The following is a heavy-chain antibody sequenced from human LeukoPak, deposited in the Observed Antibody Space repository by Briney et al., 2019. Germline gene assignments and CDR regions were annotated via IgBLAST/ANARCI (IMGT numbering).Heavy chain of an antibody. CDR3: ARGRQYYDFWSGYYLDY. J-gene: IGHJ4*02. V-gene: IGHV1-69*05. D-gene: IGHD3-3*01. CDR2: IIPIFGTA. Sequence: SVKVSCKASGGTFSSYAISWVRQAPGQGLEWMGGIIPIFGTANYAQKFQGRVTITTDESTSTAYMELSSLRSEDAAVYYCARGRQYYDFWSGYYLDYWGQGTLVTVSS. CDR1: GGTFSSYA.